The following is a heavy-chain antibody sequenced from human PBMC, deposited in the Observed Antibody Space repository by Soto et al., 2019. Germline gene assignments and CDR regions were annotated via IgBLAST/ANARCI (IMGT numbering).Heavy chain of an antibody. Sequence: PGGSLRLSCAASGFTFSSYGMHWVRQAPGKGLEWVAVISYEGSNKYYADSVKGRFTISRDNSKNTLYLQMNSLRAEDTAVYYCANSLLTALSGSYYEDYYYGMDVWGQGTTVTVSS. CDR3: ANSLLTALSGSYYEDYYYGMDV. CDR2: ISYEGSNK. D-gene: IGHD3-10*01. CDR1: GFTFSSYG. J-gene: IGHJ6*02. V-gene: IGHV3-30*18.